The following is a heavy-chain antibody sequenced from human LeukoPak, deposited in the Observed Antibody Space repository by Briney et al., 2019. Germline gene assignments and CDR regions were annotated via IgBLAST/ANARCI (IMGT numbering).Heavy chain of an antibody. CDR3: ARDLVVAACFDY. J-gene: IGHJ4*02. D-gene: IGHD6-19*01. Sequence: GGSLRLSCAASGFTFSSYSMNWVRQAPGKGLEWVSSMSSSSTYIHYADSVKGRFTISRDNAKNSLYLQMNSLRAEDTAVYYCARDLVVAACFDYWGQGTLVTVSS. CDR1: GFTFSSYS. V-gene: IGHV3-21*01. CDR2: MSSSSTYI.